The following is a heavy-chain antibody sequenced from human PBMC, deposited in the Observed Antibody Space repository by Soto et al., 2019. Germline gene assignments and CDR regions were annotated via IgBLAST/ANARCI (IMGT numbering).Heavy chain of an antibody. CDR3: ARDASGAGTRWFDP. D-gene: IGHD6-19*01. CDR2: ISYDGSNE. V-gene: IGHV3-30*04. Sequence: QVQLVESGGGVVQPGRSLRLSCVASGFTFSSHAMHWVRQAPGKGLEWVAIISYDGSNEYYADSVKGRFTISRDNSKNTLYRQMNSLRSEDTAVYYCARDASGAGTRWFDPWGQGTLVTVSS. J-gene: IGHJ5*02. CDR1: GFTFSSHA.